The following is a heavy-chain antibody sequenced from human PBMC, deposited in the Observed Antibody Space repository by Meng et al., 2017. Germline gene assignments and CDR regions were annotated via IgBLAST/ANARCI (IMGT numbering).Heavy chain of an antibody. CDR3: AKTTVDAFDI. J-gene: IGHJ3*02. CDR2: IYSGGST. CDR1: GFTVSSNY. V-gene: IGHV3-66*02. Sequence: GESLKISCAASGFTVSSNYMSWVRQAPGKGLEWVSVIYSGGSTYYADFVKGRFTISRDNSKNTLYLHMNSRRAEDTAVYYCAKTTVDAFDIWGQGTMVTVSS. D-gene: IGHD1-7*01.